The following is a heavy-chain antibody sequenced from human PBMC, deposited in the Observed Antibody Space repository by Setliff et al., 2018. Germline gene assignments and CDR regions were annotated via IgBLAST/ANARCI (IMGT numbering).Heavy chain of an antibody. CDR1: GGSISSYY. D-gene: IGHD3-22*01. J-gene: IGHJ4*02. Sequence: SETLSLTCTVSGGSISSYYWSWIRQPPWKGLEWIGYIYTSGSTNYNPSLKSRVTISLDTSKNQFSLKLSSVTAADTAVYYYARGSYYDSSGYSPDFFDYWGQGTLVTVSS. V-gene: IGHV4-4*08. CDR2: IYTSGST. CDR3: ARGSYYDSSGYSPDFFDY.